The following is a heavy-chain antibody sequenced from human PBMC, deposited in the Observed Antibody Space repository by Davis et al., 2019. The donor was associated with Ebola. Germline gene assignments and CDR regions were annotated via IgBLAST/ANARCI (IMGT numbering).Heavy chain of an antibody. D-gene: IGHD3-16*01. Sequence: GESLKISCSASGFPFTTYTLNWVRQAPGKGLEWVSSVSAYSDNIHYADSVKGRFSISRDNAETSLSLQMNNLRVEDTAVYYCARDRPLDFFFGDYYGMDVWGQGTTVTVSS. J-gene: IGHJ6*02. CDR2: VSAYSDNI. CDR1: GFPFTTYT. V-gene: IGHV3-21*01. CDR3: ARDRPLDFFFGDYYGMDV.